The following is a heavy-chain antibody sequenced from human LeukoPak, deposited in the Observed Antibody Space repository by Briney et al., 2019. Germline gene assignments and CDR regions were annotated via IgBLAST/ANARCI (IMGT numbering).Heavy chain of an antibody. D-gene: IGHD6-19*01. V-gene: IGHV4-39*07. Sequence: SPSETLSLTCTVSGGSISSSSYYRGWIRQPPGKGLEWIGSIHYSGSTYYNPSLKSRVTISVDTSKNQFSLKLSSVTAADTAVYYCARASPGVYSSGGFDPWGQGTLVTVSS. CDR1: GGSISSSSYY. CDR2: IHYSGST. J-gene: IGHJ5*02. CDR3: ARASPGVYSSGGFDP.